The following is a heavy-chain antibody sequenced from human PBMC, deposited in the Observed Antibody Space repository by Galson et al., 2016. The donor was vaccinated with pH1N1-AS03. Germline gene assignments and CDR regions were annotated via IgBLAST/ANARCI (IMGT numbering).Heavy chain of an antibody. J-gene: IGHJ4*02. V-gene: IGHV3-23*01. CDR3: GGIKLQL. D-gene: IGHD5-24*01. CDR1: GFTFSKYA. Sequence: SLRLSCAASGFTFSKYAMTWVRQAPRKGLEWVSVIGVSGIRTQYADSVKGRFTISRDNSKSTVDLQMNSLRAEDTAVYYCGGIKLQLRGQGTLVTVSS. CDR2: IGVSGIRT.